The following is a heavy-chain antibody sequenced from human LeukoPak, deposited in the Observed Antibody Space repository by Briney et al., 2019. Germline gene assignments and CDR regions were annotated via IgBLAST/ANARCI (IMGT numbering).Heavy chain of an antibody. CDR3: ARERGYFDY. J-gene: IGHJ4*03. V-gene: IGHV4-59*12. CDR2: VFDGENT. Sequence: SETLSLTCTVSGGSISTYFWSWIRQPPGKGLEWIGYVFDGENTNYNPSLKSRVTISLDRSKNHFSLKLTSVTAADTAVYFCARERGYFDYWGLGTLVTVSS. CDR1: GGSISTYF.